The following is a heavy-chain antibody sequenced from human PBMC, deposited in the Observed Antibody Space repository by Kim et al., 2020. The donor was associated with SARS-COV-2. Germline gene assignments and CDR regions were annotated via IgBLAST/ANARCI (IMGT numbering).Heavy chain of an antibody. J-gene: IGHJ4*02. D-gene: IGHD5-12*01. CDR3: ARVLPRSRLATIYYFDY. V-gene: IGHV4-34*01. Sequence: LKSRVTISVDTSKNPFSLKLSSVTAADTAVYYCARVLPRSRLATIYYFDYWGQGTLVTVSS.